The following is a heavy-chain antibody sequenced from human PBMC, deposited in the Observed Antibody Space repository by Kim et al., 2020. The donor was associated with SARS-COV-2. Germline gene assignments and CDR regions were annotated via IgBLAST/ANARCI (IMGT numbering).Heavy chain of an antibody. D-gene: IGHD3-10*01. V-gene: IGHV3-30-3*02. CDR2: ISYDGSNK. J-gene: IGHJ4*02. CDR1: GFTFSSYA. CDR3: AKTGSGSYYSEFDY. Sequence: GGSLRLSCAASGFTFSSYAMHWVRQAPGKGLEWVAVISYDGSNKYYADSVKGRFTISRDNSKNTLYLQMNSLRAEDTAVYYCAKTGSGSYYSEFDYWGQGTLVTVSS.